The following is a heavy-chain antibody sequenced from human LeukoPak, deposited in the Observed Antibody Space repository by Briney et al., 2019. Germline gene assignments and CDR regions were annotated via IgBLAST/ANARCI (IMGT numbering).Heavy chain of an antibody. J-gene: IGHJ4*02. V-gene: IGHV1-69*02. CDR3: ARGGRPNDSSGLYYFDY. Sequence: SSGKVSCKASGGTFSSYTISWVRQAPGQGLEWMGRIIPILGIANYAQKFQGRVTITADKSTSTAYMELSSLRSEDTAVYYCARGGRPNDSSGLYYFDYWGQGTLVTVSS. CDR1: GGTFSSYT. CDR2: IIPILGIA. D-gene: IGHD3-22*01.